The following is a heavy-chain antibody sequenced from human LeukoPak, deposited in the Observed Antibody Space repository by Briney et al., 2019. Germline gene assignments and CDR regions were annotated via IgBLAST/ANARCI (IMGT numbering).Heavy chain of an antibody. CDR2: ISSSGRTI. V-gene: IGHV3-11*01. J-gene: IGHJ4*02. D-gene: IGHD3-10*01. CDR1: GITFSDHY. CDR3: ARTKSENAYGQHHGLDN. Sequence: GGSLRLSCAASGITFSDHYMNWIRQAPGKGLEWVSYISSSGRTIDYADSMKGRFTISRDNAKKSLYLQMNSLRTEDTAVYYCARTKSENAYGQHHGLDNWGQGILVTVSS.